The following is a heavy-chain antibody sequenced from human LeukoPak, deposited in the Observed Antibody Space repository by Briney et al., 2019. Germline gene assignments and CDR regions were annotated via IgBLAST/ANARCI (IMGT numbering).Heavy chain of an antibody. CDR2: ISGSGGST. V-gene: IGHV3-23*01. CDR1: GFTFNSYG. J-gene: IGHJ4*02. CDR3: AKAGGRGTMIVVVIPVYYFDY. Sequence: PGGSLRLSCAASGFTFNSYGMHWVRQAPGKGLEWVSAISGSGGSTYYADSVKGRFTISRDNSKNTLYLQMNSLRAEDTAVYYCAKAGGRGTMIVVVIPVYYFDYWGQGTLVTVSS. D-gene: IGHD3-22*01.